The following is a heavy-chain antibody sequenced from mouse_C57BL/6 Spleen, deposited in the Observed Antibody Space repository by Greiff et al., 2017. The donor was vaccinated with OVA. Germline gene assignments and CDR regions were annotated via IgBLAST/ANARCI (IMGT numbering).Heavy chain of an antibody. CDR2: IDPETGGT. J-gene: IGHJ2*01. CDR3: TRGLGGSSYVGY. Sequence: VKLQESGAELVRPGASVTLSCKASGYTFTDYEMHWVKQTPVHGLEWIGAIDPETGGTAYNQKFKGKAILTADKSSSTAYMELRSLTSEDSAVYYCTRGLGGSSYVGYWGQGTTLTVSS. CDR1: GYTFTDYE. V-gene: IGHV1-15*01. D-gene: IGHD1-1*01.